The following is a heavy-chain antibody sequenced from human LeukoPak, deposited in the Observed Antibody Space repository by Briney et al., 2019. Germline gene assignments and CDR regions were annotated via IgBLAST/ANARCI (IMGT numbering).Heavy chain of an antibody. J-gene: IGHJ6*02. Sequence: ASVKVSCKASGYTFTGYYMHWVRRAPGQGLEWMGWINPNSGGTNYAQKFQGRVTMTRDTSISTAYMELSRLRSDDTAVYYCARDLSQLDYGMDVWGQGTTVTVSS. V-gene: IGHV1-2*02. CDR1: GYTFTGYY. CDR3: ARDLSQLDYGMDV. D-gene: IGHD2-2*01. CDR2: INPNSGGT.